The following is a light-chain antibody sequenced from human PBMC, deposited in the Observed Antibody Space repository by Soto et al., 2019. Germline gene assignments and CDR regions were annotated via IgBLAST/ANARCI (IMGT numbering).Light chain of an antibody. CDR3: HQYGSSPFT. CDR2: GAS. CDR1: QSVSANY. V-gene: IGKV3-20*01. J-gene: IGKJ3*01. Sequence: EVVLTQSPATLSLSPGERATLSCRANQSVSANYLAWYQQKPGQAPRLLIYGASSRPTAIPARFSGSGSGTDFTLTISRLEPEDFAVFYCHQYGSSPFTFGPGTKVDIK.